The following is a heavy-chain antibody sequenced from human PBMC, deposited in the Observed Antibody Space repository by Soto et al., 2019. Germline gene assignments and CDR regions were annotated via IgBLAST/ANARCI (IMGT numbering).Heavy chain of an antibody. D-gene: IGHD3-3*01. CDR3: AKDRGYYDFWSGYGAPSYYMDV. CDR1: GFTFSSYG. CDR2: ISYDGSNK. Sequence: GGSLRLSCAASGFTFSSYGMHWVRQAPGKGLEWVAVISYDGSNKYYADSVKGRFTISRDNSKNTLYLQMNSLRAEDTAVYYCAKDRGYYDFWSGYGAPSYYMDVWGKGTTVTVSS. J-gene: IGHJ6*03. V-gene: IGHV3-30*18.